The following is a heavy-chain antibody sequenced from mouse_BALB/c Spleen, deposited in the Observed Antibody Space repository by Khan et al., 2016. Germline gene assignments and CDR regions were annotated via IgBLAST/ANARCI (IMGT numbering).Heavy chain of an antibody. Sequence: EVQLQESGPSLVKPSQTLSLTCSVTGDSITSGYWDWIRKFPGNKLEYMGYISYSGSTYYNPSLKSRISINRDTSTNQYYLQLTSVPPEGTGTYICARGRSWCAYWGQGTLVTVSA. V-gene: IGHV3-8*02. J-gene: IGHJ3*01. CDR3: ARGRSWCAY. CDR1: GDSITSGY. CDR2: ISYSGST.